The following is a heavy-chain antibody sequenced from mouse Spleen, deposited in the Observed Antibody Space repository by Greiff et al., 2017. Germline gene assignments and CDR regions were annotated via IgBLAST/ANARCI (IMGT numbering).Heavy chain of an antibody. V-gene: IGHV1-55*01. J-gene: IGHJ3*01. D-gene: IGHD2-4*01. Sequence: QVQLQQSGAELVKPGASVKMSCTASGYTFTSYWITWVQQRPGQGLEWIGDIYPGSGTTYYNEKFKSQATLTVDTSTSTAYMQLSSLTTEDSAVYYCASPYDYDEPRFAYWGQGTLVTVSA. CDR3: ASPYDYDEPRFAY. CDR2: IYPGSGTT. CDR1: GYTFTSYW.